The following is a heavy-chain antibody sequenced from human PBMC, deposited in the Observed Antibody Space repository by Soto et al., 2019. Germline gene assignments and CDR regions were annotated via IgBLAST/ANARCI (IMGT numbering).Heavy chain of an antibody. CDR2: IYYSGST. Sequence: SETLSLTCTVSGGSISSGGYYWSWIRQHPGKGLEWIGYIYYSGSTYYNPSLKSRVTISVDTSKNQFSLKLSSVTAADMAVYYCAREKFLEWLPKKNYYYCMDVWGQGTTVTVSS. D-gene: IGHD3-3*01. CDR1: GGSISSGGYY. CDR3: AREKFLEWLPKKNYYYCMDV. J-gene: IGHJ6*02. V-gene: IGHV4-31*03.